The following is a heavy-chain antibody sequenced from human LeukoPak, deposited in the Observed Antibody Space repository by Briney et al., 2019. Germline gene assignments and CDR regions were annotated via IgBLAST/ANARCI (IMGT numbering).Heavy chain of an antibody. Sequence: ASVKVSCKASGGTFSSYAISWVRQAPGQGLEWMGRIIPILGIANYAQKFQGRVTITADKSTSTAYMELSSLRSEDTAVYYCARAGGMATNRGPFDYWGQGTLVTVSS. J-gene: IGHJ4*02. CDR3: ARAGGMATNRGPFDY. CDR1: GGTFSSYA. CDR2: IIPILGIA. D-gene: IGHD5-24*01. V-gene: IGHV1-69*04.